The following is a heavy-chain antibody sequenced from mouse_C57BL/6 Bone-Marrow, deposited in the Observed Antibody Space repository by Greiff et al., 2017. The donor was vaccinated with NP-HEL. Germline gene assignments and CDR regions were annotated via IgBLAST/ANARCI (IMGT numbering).Heavy chain of an antibody. CDR1: GFTFSSYG. CDR3: ARDYYGSSYGYYYAMDY. Sequence: DVHLVESGGDLVKPGGSLKLSCAASGFTFSSYGMSWVRQTPDKRLEWVATISSGGSYTYYPDSVKGRFTISRDNAKNTLYLQMSSLKSEDTAMYYCARDYYGSSYGYYYAMDYWGQGTSVTVSS. D-gene: IGHD1-1*01. J-gene: IGHJ4*01. CDR2: ISSGGSYT. V-gene: IGHV5-6*01.